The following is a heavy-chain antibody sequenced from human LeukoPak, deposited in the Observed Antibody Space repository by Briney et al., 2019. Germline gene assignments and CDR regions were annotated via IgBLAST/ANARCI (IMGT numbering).Heavy chain of an antibody. V-gene: IGHV1-2*02. D-gene: IGHD4-17*01. CDR2: INPNSGGT. J-gene: IGHJ4*02. CDR3: ARGSDYGDYGTDY. CDR1: GYTFTGYY. Sequence: ASVKVSCKASGYTFTGYYMHWVRQAPGQGLERMGWINPNSGGTNYAQKFQGRVTMTRDTSISTAYMELSRLRSDDTAVYYCARGSDYGDYGTDYWGQGTLVTVSS.